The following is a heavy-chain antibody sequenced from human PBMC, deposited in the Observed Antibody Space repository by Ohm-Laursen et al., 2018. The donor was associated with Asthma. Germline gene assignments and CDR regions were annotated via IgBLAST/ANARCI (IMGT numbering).Heavy chain of an antibody. V-gene: IGHV3-30-3*01. CDR2: ISYDGSNK. CDR3: TRDSGNGG. CDR1: GFTFSSYA. D-gene: IGHD1-26*01. J-gene: IGHJ3*01. Sequence: RSLRLSCTASGFTFSSYAMHWVRQAPGKGLEWVAVISYDGSNKYYADSVKGRFTISRDNSKNTLYLQMNSLRAEDTAVYYCTRDSGNGGWGQGTMVTVSS.